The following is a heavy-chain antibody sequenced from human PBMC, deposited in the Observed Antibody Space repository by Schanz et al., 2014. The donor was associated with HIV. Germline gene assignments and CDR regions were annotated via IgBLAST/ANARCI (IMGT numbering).Heavy chain of an antibody. V-gene: IGHV3-30*18. D-gene: IGHD6-6*01. CDR2: ISYDGSNK. CDR1: GFTFNNYA. Sequence: VHLVESGGGLVQPGGSLRLSCAASGFTFNNYAMSWVRQAPGKGLEWVAVISYDGSNKYYADSVKGRFTISRDNSKNTLYLQMNSLRAEDTAVYFCANTEFPYSSSSDYYYGMDVWGQGTTVTVSS. J-gene: IGHJ6*02. CDR3: ANTEFPYSSSSDYYYGMDV.